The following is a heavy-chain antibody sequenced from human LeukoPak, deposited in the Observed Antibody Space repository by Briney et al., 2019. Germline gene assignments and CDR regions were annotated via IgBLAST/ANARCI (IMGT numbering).Heavy chain of an antibody. CDR3: ARGGRNSGSHYFESYFDL. V-gene: IGHV3-66*01. CDR2: IYSGGDT. CDR1: GFTVNSNY. J-gene: IGHJ4*02. D-gene: IGHD3-10*01. Sequence: PGGSLRLSCAASGFTVNSNYMNWVRQAPGKGLEGVSVIYSGGDTYYADSVKDRFTISRDSSKSALCLQMNSLGADDTAVYYCARGGRNSGSHYFESYFDLWGQGTLVTVSS.